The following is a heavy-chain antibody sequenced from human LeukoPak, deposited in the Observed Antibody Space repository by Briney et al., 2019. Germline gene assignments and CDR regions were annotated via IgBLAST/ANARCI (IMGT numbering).Heavy chain of an antibody. CDR1: GDSISSGDYY. Sequence: KASETLSLTCTVSGDSISSGDYYWSWIRQPPGKGLEWIGYIYYSGSTNYNPSLKSRVTISVDTSKTQFSLELSSVTAADTAVYYCASHYDILTGYAYWGQGTLVTVSS. CDR2: IYYSGST. D-gene: IGHD3-9*01. V-gene: IGHV4-61*08. CDR3: ASHYDILTGYAY. J-gene: IGHJ4*02.